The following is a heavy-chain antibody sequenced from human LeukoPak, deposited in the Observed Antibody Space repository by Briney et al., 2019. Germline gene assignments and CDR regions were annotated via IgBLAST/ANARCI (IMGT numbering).Heavy chain of an antibody. J-gene: IGHJ4*02. D-gene: IGHD3-22*01. CDR1: GFTFSSYG. CDR2: IRYDGSNK. CDR3: AKSPNYYDSSGYFYFDY. V-gene: IGHV3-30*02. Sequence: PGGALRLSCAASGFTFSSYGMHWVRQAPGKGLEWVAFIRYDGSNKYYADSVKGRFTISRDNSKNTLYLQMNSLRAEDTAVYYCAKSPNYYDSSGYFYFDYWGQGTLVTVSS.